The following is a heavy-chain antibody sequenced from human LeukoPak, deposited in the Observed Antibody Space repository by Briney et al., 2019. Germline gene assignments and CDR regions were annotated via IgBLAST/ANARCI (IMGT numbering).Heavy chain of an antibody. CDR1: GGSFSGYY. CDR3: ARGYCSGGSCYWSSGSYFDY. J-gene: IGHJ4*02. CDR2: INHSGST. Sequence: PSETLSLTCAVYGGSFSGYYWSLIRQPPGKGLEWIGEINHSGSTNYNPSLKSRVTISVDTSKNQFSLKLSSVTAADTAVYYCARGYCSGGSCYWSSGSYFDYWGQGTLVTVSS. D-gene: IGHD2-15*01. V-gene: IGHV4-34*01.